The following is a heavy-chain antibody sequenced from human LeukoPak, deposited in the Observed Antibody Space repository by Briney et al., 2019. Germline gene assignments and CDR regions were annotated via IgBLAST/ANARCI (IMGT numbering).Heavy chain of an antibody. V-gene: IGHV3-23*01. CDR2: VSGSGSTT. D-gene: IGHD2-15*01. CDR3: AKSIVVVVAASHMYYFDY. Sequence: GGSLRLSCAASGFTFSTYGMNWVRQAPGKGLEWVSAVSGSGSTTYYARSVKGRFTVPRDNSKNTLYLQMNSLRAEDTAVYYCAKSIVVVVAASHMYYFDYWGQGTLVTVSS. J-gene: IGHJ4*02. CDR1: GFTFSTYG.